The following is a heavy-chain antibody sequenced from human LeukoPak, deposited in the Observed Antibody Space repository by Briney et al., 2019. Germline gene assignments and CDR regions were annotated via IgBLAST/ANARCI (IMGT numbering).Heavy chain of an antibody. CDR1: GGSISDYY. J-gene: IGHJ4*02. CDR3: ARGRFGELLLVDY. V-gene: IGHV4-59*01. Sequence: SETLSLTCTVSGGSISDYYGSWIRQPPGKGLEWIGYIYSSGSTTYNPSLKSRVTLSVDTSKNQFSLKLTSVTAADTAVYYCARGRFGELLLVDYWGQGTLVTVSS. D-gene: IGHD3-10*01. CDR2: IYSSGST.